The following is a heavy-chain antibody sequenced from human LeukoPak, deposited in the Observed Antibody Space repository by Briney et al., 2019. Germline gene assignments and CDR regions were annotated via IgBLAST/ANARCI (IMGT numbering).Heavy chain of an antibody. J-gene: IGHJ4*02. CDR3: ARGLLSGYPL. CDR1: GFTFSSYS. D-gene: IGHD3-3*01. V-gene: IGHV3-48*01. Sequence: GGSLRLSCAASGFTFSSYSMNWVHQAPGKGLEWVSYISSSSSTIYYADSVKGRFTISRDNATNSLYLQMNSLRAAATAVYYWARGLLSGYPLWGQGTLVTVSS. CDR2: ISSSSSTI.